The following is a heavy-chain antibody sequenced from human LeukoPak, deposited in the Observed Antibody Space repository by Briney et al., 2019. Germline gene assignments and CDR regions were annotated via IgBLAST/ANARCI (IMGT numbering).Heavy chain of an antibody. J-gene: IGHJ6*02. CDR1: GFTFSSYG. D-gene: IGHD4-17*01. CDR3: ARNGPDYGDYGDPYYYYGMDV. V-gene: IGHV3-30*02. CDR2: IRYDGSNK. Sequence: GGSLRLSCAASGFTFSSYGMHWVRQAPGKGLEWEAFIRYDGSNKYYADSVKGRFTISRDNSKNTLYLQMNSLRAEDTAVYYCARNGPDYGDYGDPYYYYGMDVWGQGTTVTVSS.